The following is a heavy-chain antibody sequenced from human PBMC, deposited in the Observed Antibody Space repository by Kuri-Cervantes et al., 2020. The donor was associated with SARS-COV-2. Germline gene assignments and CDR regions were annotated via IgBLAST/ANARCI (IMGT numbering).Heavy chain of an antibody. CDR2: IAGPSNSYI. Sequence: GESLKISCAASGFDFSTYSMNWVRQAPGKGLEWVSSIAGPSNSYIYYADSVKGRFTMSRDNAKDSLYLQMNSLRADDTAVYYCARVYYYYGMDVWGQGTTVTVSS. CDR1: GFDFSTYS. V-gene: IGHV3-21*06. CDR3: ARVYYYYGMDV. J-gene: IGHJ6*02.